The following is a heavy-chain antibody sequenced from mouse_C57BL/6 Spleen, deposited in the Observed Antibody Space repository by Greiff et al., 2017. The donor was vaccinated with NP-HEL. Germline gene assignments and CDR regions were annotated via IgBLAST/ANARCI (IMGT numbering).Heavy chain of an antibody. CDR2: IHPNSGST. J-gene: IGHJ3*01. D-gene: IGHD2-3*01. CDR3: AFSLYEGYQAWFAY. Sequence: QVQLQQPGAELVKPGASVKLSCKASGYTFTSYWMHWVKQRPGQGLEWIGMIHPNSGSTNYNEKFKSKATLTVDKSSSTAYMQLSSLTSEDSAVYYCAFSLYEGYQAWFAYWGQGTLVTVSA. V-gene: IGHV1-64*01. CDR1: GYTFTSYW.